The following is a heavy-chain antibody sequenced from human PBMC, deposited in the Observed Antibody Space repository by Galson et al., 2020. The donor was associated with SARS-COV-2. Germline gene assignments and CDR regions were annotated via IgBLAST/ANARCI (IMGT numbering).Heavy chain of an antibody. V-gene: IGHV1-8*01. J-gene: IGHJ4*02. Sequence: ASVKVSCKASGYTFTRNDINWVRQATGQGLERMGWMKRNSGNTGYAQKFQGRVTMTRNTSISTAYMELSSLRSEDTAVYYCAGASGFGVNGYWGQGTLVTVSS. CDR2: MKRNSGNT. D-gene: IGHD3-10*01. CDR1: GYTFTRND. CDR3: AGASGFGVNGY.